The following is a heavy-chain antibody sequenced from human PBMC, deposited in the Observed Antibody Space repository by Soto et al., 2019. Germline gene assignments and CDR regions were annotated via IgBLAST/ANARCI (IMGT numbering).Heavy chain of an antibody. CDR3: ARDENYLSKHDN. D-gene: IGHD1-7*01. CDR2: ISSTSSTI. J-gene: IGHJ4*02. Sequence: EVQLVESGGGLVQPGGSLRLSCAASGFTFSSYAMNWVRRAPGKGLEWISYISSTSSTIYYADSVKGRFTISRDNAKTSLYLQMNSLRAEDTAVYHCARDENYLSKHDNWGQGTLVTVSS. CDR1: GFTFSSYA. V-gene: IGHV3-48*01.